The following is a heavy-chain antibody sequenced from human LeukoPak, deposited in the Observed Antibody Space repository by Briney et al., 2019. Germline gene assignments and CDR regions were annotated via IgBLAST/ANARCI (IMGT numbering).Heavy chain of an antibody. CDR2: MNQDGSAK. J-gene: IGHJ4*02. CDR3: ARGPSSGNTLDY. V-gene: IGHV3-7*04. D-gene: IGHD2/OR15-2a*01. CDR1: GFTFTSFW. Sequence: GGPLRLSCAASGFTFTSFWMTWVRQAPGKGLEWVANMNQDGSAKYYVDSVRGRFTISRDNAKNSLYLQMNSLRDEDTAVYYCARGPSSGNTLDYWGQGTLVTVSS.